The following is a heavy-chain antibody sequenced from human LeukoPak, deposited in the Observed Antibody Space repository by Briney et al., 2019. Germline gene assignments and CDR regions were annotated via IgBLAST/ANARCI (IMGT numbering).Heavy chain of an antibody. D-gene: IGHD1/OR15-1a*01. V-gene: IGHV1-2*02. CDR1: GYTFTGYY. Sequence: GASVKVSCKASGYTFTGYYMHWVRQAPGQGPEWMGWSNGNSGGTKYAQKFEGSVTMTSDTSTSTVQMDLGTLRSDDTAVYYCARENIEQWPAFDYWGQGTPVTVSS. CDR3: ARENIEQWPAFDY. J-gene: IGHJ4*02. CDR2: SNGNSGGT.